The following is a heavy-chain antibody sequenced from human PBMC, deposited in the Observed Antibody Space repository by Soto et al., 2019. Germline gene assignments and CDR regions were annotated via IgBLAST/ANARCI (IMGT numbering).Heavy chain of an antibody. CDR2: VYGGGGTRR. Sequence: DVRLVESAGGLVRPGGSLRLSCEVSGMYFPHAYMNWVRQAPGKGREWVGRVYGGGGTRREPAVPVRDRVSITRDDSKNTIYLQMDSLRIEDTAIYFCVYQRDFMGRWHWGRGALVTVSS. CDR3: VYQRDFMGRWH. CDR1: GMYFPHAY. V-gene: IGHV3-15*07. D-gene: IGHD1-20*01. J-gene: IGHJ4*02.